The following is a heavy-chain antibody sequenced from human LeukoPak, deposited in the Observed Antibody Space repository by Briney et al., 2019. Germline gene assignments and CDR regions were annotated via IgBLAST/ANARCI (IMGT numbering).Heavy chain of an antibody. CDR3: AREGLMIVVVSYMDV. CDR2: ISYDGSNK. CDR1: GFTFSSYA. D-gene: IGHD3-22*01. J-gene: IGHJ6*03. V-gene: IGHV3-30*04. Sequence: GGSLRLSCAASGFTFSSYAMHWVRQAPGKGLEWVAVISYDGSNKYYADSVKGRFTISRDNSKNTLYLQMNSLRAEDTAVYYCAREGLMIVVVSYMDVWGKGTTVTVSS.